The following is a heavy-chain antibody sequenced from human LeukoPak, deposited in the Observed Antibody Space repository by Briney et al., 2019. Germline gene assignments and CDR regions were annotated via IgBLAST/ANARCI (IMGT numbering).Heavy chain of an antibody. V-gene: IGHV3-74*01. J-gene: IGHJ4*02. Sequence: PGGSLRLSCAASGFIFSSHWMHWVRQAPGKGLVWVSRINSDGSSITYADSVKGRFTISRDNAKNTLYLQMNSLRAEDTAVYYCARLRSSSPDYWGQGTLVTVSS. CDR1: GFIFSSHW. D-gene: IGHD6-13*01. CDR2: INSDGSSI. CDR3: ARLRSSSPDY.